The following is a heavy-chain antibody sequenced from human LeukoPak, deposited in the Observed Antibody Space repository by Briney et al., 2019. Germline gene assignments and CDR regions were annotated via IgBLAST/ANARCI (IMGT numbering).Heavy chain of an antibody. Sequence: PGGSLRLSXTASGFTFSSYWMSWVRQAPGKGLEWVANIKQDGSEKYYVDSVKGRFTISRDNAKNSLYLQMNSLRAEDTAVYYCARDRVGGSYNYWGQGTLVTVSS. V-gene: IGHV3-7*01. J-gene: IGHJ4*02. D-gene: IGHD1-26*01. CDR2: IKQDGSEK. CDR1: GFTFSSYW. CDR3: ARDRVGGSYNY.